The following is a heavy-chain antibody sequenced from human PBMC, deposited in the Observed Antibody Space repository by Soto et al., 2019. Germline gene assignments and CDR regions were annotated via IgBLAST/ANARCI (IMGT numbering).Heavy chain of an antibody. V-gene: IGHV4-31*03. Sequence: QVQLQESGPGLVKPSQTLSLTCTVSCGAISSGGYDWSWIRQHPGKGLEWIGYIYYSGSTYYNPSLQSRVTISVDTSKNQFSLKPSSVTAADTAVYYCAREPLTWGQGTLVTVSS. CDR2: IYYSGST. J-gene: IGHJ4*02. CDR1: CGAISSGGYD. CDR3: AREPLT.